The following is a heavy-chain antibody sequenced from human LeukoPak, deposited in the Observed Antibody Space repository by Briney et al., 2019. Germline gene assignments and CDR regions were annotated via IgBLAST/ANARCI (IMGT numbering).Heavy chain of an antibody. CDR3: ARESVVVTAIIS. Sequence: GGSLRLSCAASGFTVSSDYMSWVRQAPGKGLEWVSVIYSGGSTYYADSVKGRFTISRDNSKNTLYLQMNSLRAEDTAVYYCARESVVVTAIISWGQGTLVTVSS. CDR2: IYSGGST. J-gene: IGHJ4*02. D-gene: IGHD2-21*02. CDR1: GFTVSSDY. V-gene: IGHV3-66*01.